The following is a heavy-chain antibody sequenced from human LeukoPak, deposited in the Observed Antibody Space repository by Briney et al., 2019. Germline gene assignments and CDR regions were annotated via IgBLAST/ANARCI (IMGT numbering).Heavy chain of an antibody. CDR1: GFTFDDYG. V-gene: IGHV3-20*04. Sequence: GGSLRLSCAASGFTFDDYGLSWVRQAPGKGLEWVSGINWDGGSTGYADSVKGRFTISRDNAKKSLYLQMNSLRAEDTAVYYCARDQHYLLWFGELEGYFAYWGQGTLVTVSS. CDR3: ARDQHYLLWFGELEGYFAY. CDR2: INWDGGST. D-gene: IGHD3-10*01. J-gene: IGHJ4*02.